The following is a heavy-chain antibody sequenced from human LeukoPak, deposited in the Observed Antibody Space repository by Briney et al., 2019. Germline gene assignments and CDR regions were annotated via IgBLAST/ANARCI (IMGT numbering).Heavy chain of an antibody. CDR2: RNPADSDT. D-gene: IGHD2-2*01. V-gene: IGHV5-51*01. CDR3: ARHVSSSRVAYDV. CDR1: GYTFTSYW. Sequence: GESLKISCKGSGYTFTSYWIGWVRQMPGKGLEWMGLRNPADSDTRYSPSFQGQVTISVDKSISTAYLEWSSLKASDTAMYYCARHVSSSRVAYDVWGQGTMVTVSS. J-gene: IGHJ3*01.